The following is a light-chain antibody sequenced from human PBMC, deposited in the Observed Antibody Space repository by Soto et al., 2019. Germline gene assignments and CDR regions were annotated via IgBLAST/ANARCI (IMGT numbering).Light chain of an antibody. Sequence: QSALTQPASVSGSPGQSITISCTGTNSDVGGYNYVSWYQQHPGEAPKFMIYEVSNRPSGVSNRFSGSKSGNTASLTISGLQAEDEADYYCSSYTSRSSLYVFGTGTKVTVL. J-gene: IGLJ1*01. CDR2: EVS. CDR3: SSYTSRSSLYV. V-gene: IGLV2-14*01. CDR1: NSDVGGYNY.